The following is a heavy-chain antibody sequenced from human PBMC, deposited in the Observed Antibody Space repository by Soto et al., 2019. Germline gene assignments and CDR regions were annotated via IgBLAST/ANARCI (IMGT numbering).Heavy chain of an antibody. D-gene: IGHD1-1*01. J-gene: IGHJ4*02. CDR2: ISGNSGFT. CDR1: GFTFDDFA. Sequence: EVDLLESGGGLVQPGGSLRLSCAASGFTFDDFALTWVRQAPGKGLEWVSTISGNSGFTFYADSVKGRFTLSRDNGKNMLYLEMNTLRAEDTAVYFCAKVDDWNKARSFDSWGRGTLVTVSP. V-gene: IGHV3-23*01. CDR3: AKVDDWNKARSFDS.